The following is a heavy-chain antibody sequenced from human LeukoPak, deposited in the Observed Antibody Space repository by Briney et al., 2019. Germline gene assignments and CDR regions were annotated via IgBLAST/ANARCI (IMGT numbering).Heavy chain of an antibody. Sequence: SSETLSLTCAVSGDYISSSSYYWGWIRQSPGTGLEWIGDIYHSGRTYYNPSLKSRVAISIDTSKNQFSLRLRSMTAAYTAVFYCARRRYYDSTGYFEWGRGTLVTDSS. D-gene: IGHD3-22*01. CDR1: GDYISSSSYY. J-gene: IGHJ1*01. V-gene: IGHV4-39*01. CDR3: ARRRYYDSTGYFE. CDR2: IYHSGRT.